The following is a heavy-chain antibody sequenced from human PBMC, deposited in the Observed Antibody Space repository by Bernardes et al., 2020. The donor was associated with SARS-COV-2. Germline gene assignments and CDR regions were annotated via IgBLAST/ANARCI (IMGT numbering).Heavy chain of an antibody. CDR3: GKERGATDYWYFDP. J-gene: IGHJ2*01. CDR2: IPYDGSRQ. Sequence: AGSLRPSCAAYGFLFRNYGMHWVRQAPGEGLEWVAVIPYDGSRQTYADYVKGCFTISRDNSKNTLYLHMSSLGPDDTAAYYCGKERGATDYWYFDPWGRGALVTVA. D-gene: IGHD1-26*01. V-gene: IGHV3-30*18. CDR1: GFLFRNYG.